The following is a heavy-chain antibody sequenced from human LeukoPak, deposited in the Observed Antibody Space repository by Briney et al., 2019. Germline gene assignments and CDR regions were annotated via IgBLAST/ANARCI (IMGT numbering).Heavy chain of an antibody. Sequence: GGSLRLSCAASGFTFDDYAMHWVRQAPRKGLEWVSGISWNSGSIGYADSVKGRFTISRDNAKNSLYLQMNSLRAEDTALYYCASWLPSTVLQWYYFDYWGQGTLVTVSS. D-gene: IGHD4-17*01. CDR1: GFTFDDYA. J-gene: IGHJ4*02. V-gene: IGHV3-9*01. CDR2: ISWNSGSI. CDR3: ASWLPSTVLQWYYFDY.